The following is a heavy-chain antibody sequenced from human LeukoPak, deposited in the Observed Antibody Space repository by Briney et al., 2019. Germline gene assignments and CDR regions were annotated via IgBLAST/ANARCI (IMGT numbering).Heavy chain of an antibody. D-gene: IGHD5-18*01. CDR1: GYTFTGYY. CDR3: ARDIFVTGYSYGNYYYYGMDV. CDR2: INPNSGGT. J-gene: IGHJ6*02. V-gene: IGHV1-2*02. Sequence: ASVKASCKASGYTFTGYYMHWVRQAPGQGLEWMGWINPNSGGTNYAQKFQGRVTMTRGTSISTAYMELSRLRSDDTAVYYCARDIFVTGYSYGNYYYYGMDVWGQGTTVTVSS.